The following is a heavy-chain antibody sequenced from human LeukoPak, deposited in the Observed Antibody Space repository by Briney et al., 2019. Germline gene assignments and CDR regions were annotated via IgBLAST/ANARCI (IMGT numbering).Heavy chain of an antibody. J-gene: IGHJ5*02. D-gene: IGHD6-6*01. Sequence: TSETLSLTCSVPGGSISSYYWSWLRQPPGKGLEWSGYIYYSGSTNYNPSLESRVTMSVDTSKNQFSLKLSSVTAADTAVYYCARDKGISSAIDLWGQGTLVTVSS. CDR1: GGSISSYY. CDR3: ARDKGISSAIDL. CDR2: IYYSGST. V-gene: IGHV4-59*01.